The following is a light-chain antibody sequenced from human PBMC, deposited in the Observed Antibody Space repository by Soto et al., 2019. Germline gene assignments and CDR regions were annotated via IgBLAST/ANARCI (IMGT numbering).Light chain of an antibody. J-gene: IGKJ4*01. CDR3: MQGLQTPPT. CDR1: QSLLHSNGYNY. CDR2: FGS. Sequence: DIVMTQSSVSLPVTPGEPASISCRSSQSLLHSNGYNYLDWYLQKPGQSPELLIYFGSKRASGVTDRFSGRGAGTDFTLKISRVEAEDVEVYYCMQGLQTPPTCGGGTRVEIK. V-gene: IGKV2-28*01.